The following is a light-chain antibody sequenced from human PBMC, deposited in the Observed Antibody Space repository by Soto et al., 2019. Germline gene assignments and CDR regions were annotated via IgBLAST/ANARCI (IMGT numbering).Light chain of an antibody. V-gene: IGKV3-20*01. CDR1: KSVTRSY. Sequence: EIRLTQSPGTLSLSPGERATLSCRASKSVTRSYLAWYQQKPGQAPRLLIYGASSRATGIPDRFSGSGSGTDFTLTISRLEPEDFAVYYCQQYGNSPLTFGGGTKVEIK. J-gene: IGKJ4*01. CDR3: QQYGNSPLT. CDR2: GAS.